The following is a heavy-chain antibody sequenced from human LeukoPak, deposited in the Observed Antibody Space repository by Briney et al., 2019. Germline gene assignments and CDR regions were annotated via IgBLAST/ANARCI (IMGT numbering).Heavy chain of an antibody. CDR3: ARDSSTTWFGGDSK. Sequence: GGSLRLSCAASGFSFSSYSMNWVRQAPGKGLEWVSSISSSSSYIYYADSVKGRFTISRDNAKNSLYLQMNSLRAEDTAVYYCARDSSTTWFGGDSKWGQGTLVTVSS. V-gene: IGHV3-21*01. J-gene: IGHJ4*02. CDR2: ISSSSSYI. D-gene: IGHD3-10*01. CDR1: GFSFSSYS.